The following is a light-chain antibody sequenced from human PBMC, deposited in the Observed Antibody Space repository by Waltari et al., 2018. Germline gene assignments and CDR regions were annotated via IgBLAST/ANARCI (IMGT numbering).Light chain of an antibody. CDR1: RSVVYSSNNKNY. J-gene: IGKJ2*01. CDR3: QQYYSTPYT. Sequence: DIVMTQSPDSLAVSLGERATINCKSSRSVVYSSNNKNYLAWYQQKPGQPPKLRIYWASTRESGVHDRFRGSGSGTDFTLPISSLQAEDVAVYHCQQYYSTPYTFVQVTKLEIK. CDR2: WAS. V-gene: IGKV4-1*01.